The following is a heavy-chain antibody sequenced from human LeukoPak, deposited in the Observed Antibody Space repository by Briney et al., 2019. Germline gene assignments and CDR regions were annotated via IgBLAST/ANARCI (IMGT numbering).Heavy chain of an antibody. J-gene: IGHJ6*02. CDR1: GYTFTSYA. CDR3: ARHSGYDFYYYYGMDV. V-gene: IGHV1-3*01. D-gene: IGHD3-22*01. Sequence: ASVKVSCRASGYTFTSYAMHWVRQAPGQRLEWMGWINAGNGNTKYSQKFQGRVTITRDTSASTAYMELSSLRSEDTAVYYCARHSGYDFYYYYGMDVWGQGTTVTVSS. CDR2: INAGNGNT.